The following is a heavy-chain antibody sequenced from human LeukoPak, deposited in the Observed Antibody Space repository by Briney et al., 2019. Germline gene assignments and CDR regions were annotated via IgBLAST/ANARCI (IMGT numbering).Heavy chain of an antibody. CDR2: FDPEDGET. D-gene: IGHD1-7*01. J-gene: IGHJ2*01. V-gene: IGHV1-24*01. Sequence: GASVKVSCKVSGYTLTELSMHWVRQAPGKGLEWMGGFDPEDGETIHAQKFQGRVTMTEDTSTDTAYMELSSLRSEDTAVYYCAASWNYFRVRWYFDLWGRGTLVTVSS. CDR3: AASWNYFRVRWYFDL. CDR1: GYTLTELS.